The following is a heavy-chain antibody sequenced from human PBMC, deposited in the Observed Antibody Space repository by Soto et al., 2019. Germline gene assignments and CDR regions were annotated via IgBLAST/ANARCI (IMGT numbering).Heavy chain of an antibody. D-gene: IGHD2-21*02. CDR1: GVGLSTYA. CDR3: ALPSCGGDSYSPFDY. Sequence: EVQLLESGGGFVQPGGSLRLSCTASGVGLSTYAISWVRQAPGKGLEWVSVISGNSGKTDYAESVKGRFSISRDKSENTVYLQMNRLRAEDTAVYYCALPSCGGDSYSPFDYWGQGTLVNVSS. CDR2: ISGNSGKT. J-gene: IGHJ4*02. V-gene: IGHV3-23*01.